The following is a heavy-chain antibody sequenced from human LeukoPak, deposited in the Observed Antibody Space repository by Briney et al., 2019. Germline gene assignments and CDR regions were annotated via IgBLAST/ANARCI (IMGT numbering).Heavy chain of an antibody. Sequence: PSETLSLTCTVSGGSISSYYWSWIRQPPGKGLGWIGYIYYSGTTNYNPSLKSRVTISVDTSKNQFSLKLSSVTAADTAVYYCARGVYIAAAQYAYWGQGTLVTVSS. CDR3: ARGVYIAAAQYAY. J-gene: IGHJ4*02. CDR2: IYYSGTT. V-gene: IGHV4-59*01. D-gene: IGHD6-13*01. CDR1: GGSISSYY.